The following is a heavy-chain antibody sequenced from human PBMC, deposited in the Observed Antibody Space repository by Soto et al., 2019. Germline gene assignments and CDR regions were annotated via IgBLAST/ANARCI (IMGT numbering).Heavy chain of an antibody. Sequence: SETLSLTCTVSGGSISSGGYYWSWIRQHPGKGLEWIGYIYYSGSTYYNPSLKSRVTISVDTSKNQFSLKLSSVTAADTAVYYCARSPKPRRRYCSSTSCYIPNYYYGMDVWGQGTTVTVSS. V-gene: IGHV4-31*03. CDR1: GGSISSGGYY. CDR2: IYYSGST. CDR3: ARSPKPRRRYCSSTSCYIPNYYYGMDV. D-gene: IGHD2-2*02. J-gene: IGHJ6*02.